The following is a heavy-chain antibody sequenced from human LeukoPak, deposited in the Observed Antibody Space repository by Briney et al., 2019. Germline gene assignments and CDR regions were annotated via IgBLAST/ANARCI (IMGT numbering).Heavy chain of an antibody. V-gene: IGHV3-21*01. J-gene: IGHJ4*02. CDR1: GFTFSTYS. Sequence: GGSLRLSCAASGFTFSTYSMNWVRQAPGKGLEWVSSISGSGGFIHYADSVRGRFTISKDNAKNSLYLQMNSLRAEDTAVYYCARDLYGGYSNDYWGEGTLVTVSS. CDR3: ARDLYGGYSNDY. D-gene: IGHD5-12*01. CDR2: ISGSGGFI.